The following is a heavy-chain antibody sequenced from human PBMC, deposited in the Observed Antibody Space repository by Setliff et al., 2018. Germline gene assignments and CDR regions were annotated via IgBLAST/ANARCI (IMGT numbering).Heavy chain of an antibody. J-gene: IGHJ4*02. CDR3: VRWTSGSPDC. CDR1: GDSMNDNH. Sequence: SETLSLTCNVSGDSMNDNHWTWIRQPPGKGLEWIGYIYTSGGTNYNPSLKSRVTISVDMSKNQFSLKLSSVIAADTAVYYCVRWTSGSPDCWGQGTLVTVSS. V-gene: IGHV4-4*08. CDR2: IYTSGGT. D-gene: IGHD1-26*01.